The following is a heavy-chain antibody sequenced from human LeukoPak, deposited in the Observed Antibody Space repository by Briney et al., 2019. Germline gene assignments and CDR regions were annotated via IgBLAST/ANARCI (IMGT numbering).Heavy chain of an antibody. Sequence: AETLSLTCAVYGQSFSGYYWSWIRQPPGKALEGIGEINHSGSTNYNPTLKGRVTISVDTSKNQFSLRLSAVTAADTAVYYCAREGLSSGYYNYRGQGTLVTVSS. CDR1: GQSFSGYY. CDR3: AREGLSSGYYNY. D-gene: IGHD3-22*01. J-gene: IGHJ4*02. V-gene: IGHV4-34*01. CDR2: INHSGST.